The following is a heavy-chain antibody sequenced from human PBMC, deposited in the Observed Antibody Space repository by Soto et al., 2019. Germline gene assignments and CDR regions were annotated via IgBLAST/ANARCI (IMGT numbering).Heavy chain of an antibody. CDR1: GGSISSGGYY. V-gene: IGHV4-31*03. CDR2: IYYTGST. CDR3: ARDGRADGFFQH. J-gene: IGHJ1*01. Sequence: NPSETLSLTCTVSGGSISSGGYYWSWIRQHPGKGLEWIGYIYYTGSTYYNPSLKSRVTISVDTSKSRFSLRLSSVTAADTAVYFCARDGRADGFFQHWGQGALVTVSS.